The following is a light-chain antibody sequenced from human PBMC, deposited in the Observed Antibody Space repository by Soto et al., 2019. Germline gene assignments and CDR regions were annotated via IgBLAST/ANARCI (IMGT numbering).Light chain of an antibody. CDR1: QSIARNY. CDR3: HQCATSPLT. CDR2: DAS. J-gene: IGKJ4*01. Sequence: EILLTQSPDTLSLSPGDRATLSCRASQSIARNYLAWYQHKPGQAPRLLIYDASNRATGIPDRFSGSGSGTDFTLTISRLEPEDFAVYFCHQCATSPLTFGGGTKMEIK. V-gene: IGKV3-20*01.